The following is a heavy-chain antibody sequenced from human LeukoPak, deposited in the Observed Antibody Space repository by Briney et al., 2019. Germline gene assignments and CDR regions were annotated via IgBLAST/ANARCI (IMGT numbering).Heavy chain of an antibody. CDR3: AKDVPPYSSSWYYFDY. CDR2: ISGSGGST. J-gene: IGHJ4*02. V-gene: IGHV3-23*01. CDR1: GFTFSSYA. Sequence: PGGSLRLSCAASGFTFSSYAMSWVRQAPGKGLEWVSAISGSGGSTYYADSVKGRFTISRDNSKNTLYLQMNSLRAEDTAVYYCAKDVPPYSSSWYYFDYWGQGTLVTVSS. D-gene: IGHD6-13*01.